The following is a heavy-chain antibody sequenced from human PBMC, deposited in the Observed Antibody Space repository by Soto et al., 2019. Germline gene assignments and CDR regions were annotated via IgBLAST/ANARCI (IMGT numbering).Heavy chain of an antibody. J-gene: IGHJ5*02. CDR1: GFSFSSYS. Sequence: PGGSLRLSCAASGFSFSSYSMNWVRQAPGRGLEWVSSISTTGSHIYYADSVKGRFTISRDNAKNSLYLQMNSLRAEDTAVYYCASPFWFDPWGQGT. CDR3: ASPFWFDP. CDR2: ISTTGSHI. V-gene: IGHV3-21*01.